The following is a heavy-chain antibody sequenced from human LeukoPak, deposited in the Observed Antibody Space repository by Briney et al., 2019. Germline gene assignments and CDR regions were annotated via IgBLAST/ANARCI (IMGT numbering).Heavy chain of an antibody. V-gene: IGHV3-74*01. J-gene: IGHJ5*02. CDR2: FYSDGKRT. CDR1: GFTFSSFW. CDR3: ARDRSYGSDHWFDP. Sequence: GGSLRLSCTASGFTFSSFWMHWVRQAPGKGLVWVSRFYSDGKRTIYADSVKGRFTISRDNAKNTLYLQMNSLRAEDTAVYYCARDRSYGSDHWFDPWGQGTLVTVSS. D-gene: IGHD5-18*01.